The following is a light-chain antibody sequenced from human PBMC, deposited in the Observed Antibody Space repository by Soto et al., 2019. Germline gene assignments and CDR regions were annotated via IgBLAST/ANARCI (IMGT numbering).Light chain of an antibody. V-gene: IGKV1-5*03. CDR3: QQYDTYPYT. CDR2: KAS. CDR1: QSISNW. Sequence: DIQMTQSPSTLSAPVGDGVTMTCRASQSISNWLAWYQQKPGKAPKLLIYKASSLESGVPSRFSGGASGTEFTLTISSLQPGDFATYYCQQYDTYPYTFGQGTKLELK. J-gene: IGKJ2*01.